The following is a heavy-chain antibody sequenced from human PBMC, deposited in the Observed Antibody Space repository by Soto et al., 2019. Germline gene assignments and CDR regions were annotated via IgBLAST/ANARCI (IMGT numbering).Heavy chain of an antibody. CDR2: ISSSGSTI. J-gene: IGHJ4*02. CDR3: AREIAAAGSFDY. Sequence: GGSLRLSCAASGFTFSSYEMNWVRQAPGKGLEWVSYISSSGSTIYYADSVKGRFTISRDNAKNSLYLTMNSLRAEDTAVYSCAREIAAAGSFDYWGQGTLVTVSS. CDR1: GFTFSSYE. V-gene: IGHV3-48*03. D-gene: IGHD6-13*01.